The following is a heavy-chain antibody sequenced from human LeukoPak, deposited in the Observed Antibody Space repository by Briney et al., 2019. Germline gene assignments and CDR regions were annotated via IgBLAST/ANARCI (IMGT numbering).Heavy chain of an antibody. V-gene: IGHV3-33*06. CDR3: ANIRTTYLDWDYFDY. D-gene: IGHD1-1*01. CDR1: GFTFSSYG. CDR2: IWYDGSNK. Sequence: GGSLRLSCAASGFTFSSYGMHWVRQAPGKGLEWVAVIWYDGSNKYYADSVKGRFTISRDNSKNTLYLQMNSLRAEDTAVYYCANIRTTYLDWDYFDYWGQGTLVTVSS. J-gene: IGHJ4*02.